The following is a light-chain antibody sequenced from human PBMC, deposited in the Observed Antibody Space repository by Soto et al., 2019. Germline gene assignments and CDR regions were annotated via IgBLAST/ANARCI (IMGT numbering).Light chain of an antibody. CDR1: SSDVGGYNY. CDR3: RPNAGSNHLV. J-gene: IGLJ2*01. Sequence: QSALTQPPSASGSPGQSVTISCTGTSSDVGGYNYVSWYQQHPGKAPKLMIYEVSKRPSGVPDRFSGSKSGNTASLTVSGLQGEDEADYYCRPNAGSNHLVFGGGTKLTVL. CDR2: EVS. V-gene: IGLV2-8*01.